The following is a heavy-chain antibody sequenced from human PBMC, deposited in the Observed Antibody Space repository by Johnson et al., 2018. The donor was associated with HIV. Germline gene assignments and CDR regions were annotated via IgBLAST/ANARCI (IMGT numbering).Heavy chain of an antibody. J-gene: IGHJ3*02. V-gene: IGHV3-66*01. CDR3: NTDLAAVGSGAFDI. Sequence: VQLVESGGGLVQPGGSLRLSCAASGFTVSSNYMRWVRQAPGKGLEWVSVIYSGGSTYYADSVKGRFTISRDDSKNTLYLQMNSLKTEDTAVYYCNTDLAAVGSGAFDIWGQGTMVTVSS. D-gene: IGHD6-13*01. CDR2: IYSGGST. CDR1: GFTVSSNY.